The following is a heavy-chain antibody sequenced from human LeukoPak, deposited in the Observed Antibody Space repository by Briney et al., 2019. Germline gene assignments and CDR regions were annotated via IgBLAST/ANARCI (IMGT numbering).Heavy chain of an antibody. J-gene: IGHJ3*01. D-gene: IGHD6-25*01. V-gene: IGHV3-74*01. CDR1: GFTFSSHW. CDR3: AREVFEGQRQSDAFDV. Sequence: PGGSLRLSCAASGFTFSSHWMHWVRQAPGEGLVWVSRVNGPGDWTHYADSVRGRFINSRDNAENTISLQMNNLRAEDTAVYFCAREVFEGQRQSDAFDVWGQGTMVTVSS. CDR2: VNGPGDWT.